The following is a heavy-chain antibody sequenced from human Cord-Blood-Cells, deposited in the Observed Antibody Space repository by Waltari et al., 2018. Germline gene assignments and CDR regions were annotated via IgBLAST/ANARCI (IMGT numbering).Heavy chain of an antibody. CDR2: INHSGST. CDR1: GGSFSGYY. D-gene: IGHD2-2*01. Sequence: QVQLQQWGAGLLKPSETLSLTCAVYGGSFSGYYWSWIRQPPGKGLEWIGEINHSGSTNYNPSLKSRVTISVDTSKNQFSLKLSSVTAADTAVYYCARWYCSSTSCYKDAFDIWGQGTMVTVSS. CDR3: ARWYCSSTSCYKDAFDI. V-gene: IGHV4-34*01. J-gene: IGHJ3*02.